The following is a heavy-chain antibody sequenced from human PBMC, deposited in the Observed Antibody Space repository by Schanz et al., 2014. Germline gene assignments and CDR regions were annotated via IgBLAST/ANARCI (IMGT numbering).Heavy chain of an antibody. D-gene: IGHD2-21*01. CDR1: GFTFRSYG. Sequence: QVQLVESGGGVVQPGRSLRLSCAASGFTFRSYGMHWVRQAPGKGLEWVALISYDGSSKNHADSVQGRFTISRDNSKCMLFLKMSSVRVDDSAVYYYRREENCPSFLGYYYCMDAWGKGTSVTVSS. J-gene: IGHJ6*03. CDR2: ISYDGSSK. CDR3: RREENCPSFLGYYYCMDA. V-gene: IGHV3-30*03.